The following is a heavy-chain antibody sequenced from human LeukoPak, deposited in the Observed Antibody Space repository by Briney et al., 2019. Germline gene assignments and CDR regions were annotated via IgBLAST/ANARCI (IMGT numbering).Heavy chain of an antibody. D-gene: IGHD3-10*01. Sequence: GGSLRLSCAASGFTFSSYWMSWVRQAPGKGLEWVAVISYDGSNKYYADSVKGRFTISRDNSKNTLYLQMNSLRAEDTAVYYCARDGTPYVVWFGEPDYYYYMDVWGKGTTVTISS. J-gene: IGHJ6*03. CDR1: GFTFSSYW. CDR2: ISYDGSNK. V-gene: IGHV3-30*03. CDR3: ARDGTPYVVWFGEPDYYYYMDV.